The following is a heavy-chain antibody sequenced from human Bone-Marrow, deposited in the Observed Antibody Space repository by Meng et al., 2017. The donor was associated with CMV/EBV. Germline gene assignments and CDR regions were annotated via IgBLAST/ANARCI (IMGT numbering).Heavy chain of an antibody. Sequence: ASVKVSCKASGYTFTTYDINWVRQATGQGLEWMGWMNPNSGNTGYAQKFQGRVTLTRVTSITTAYMELSTLTSDDTAVYYCARTRIEVEPDGSKIKYYNYGMDVWGQGTTDTGSS. CDR3: ARTRIEVEPDGSKIKYYNYGMDV. V-gene: IGHV1-8*01. CDR2: MNPNSGNT. D-gene: IGHD2-2*01. CDR1: GYTFTTYD. J-gene: IGHJ6*01.